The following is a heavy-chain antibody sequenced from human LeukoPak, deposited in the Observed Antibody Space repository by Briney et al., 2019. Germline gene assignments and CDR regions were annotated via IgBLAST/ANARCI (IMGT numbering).Heavy chain of an antibody. CDR3: AKTWDSSGYLDAFDI. V-gene: IGHV3-23*01. CDR2: ISGSGGST. D-gene: IGHD3-22*01. Sequence: GSLRLSCAASGFSLSDAWMNWVRQAPGKGLEWVSAISGSGGSTYYADSVKGRFTISRDNSKNTLYLQMNSLRAEDTAVYYCAKTWDSSGYLDAFDIWGQGTMVTVSS. CDR1: GFSLSDAW. J-gene: IGHJ3*02.